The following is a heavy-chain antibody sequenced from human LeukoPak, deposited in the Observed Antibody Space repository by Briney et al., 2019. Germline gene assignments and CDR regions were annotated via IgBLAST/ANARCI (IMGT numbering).Heavy chain of an antibody. CDR3: ARGPSSNWGDFDY. CDR2: INGGGSST. CDR1: GLTFSSYW. J-gene: IGHJ4*02. V-gene: IGHV3-74*01. Sequence: PGGSLRLPWPALGLTFSSYWLHWVGQAPGKGLVWVSRINGGGSSTNYADSVKGRVTISRDNAKNTLYLQMNSLRGEDTAVYYCARGPSSNWGDFDYWGQGTLVIASS. D-gene: IGHD7-27*01.